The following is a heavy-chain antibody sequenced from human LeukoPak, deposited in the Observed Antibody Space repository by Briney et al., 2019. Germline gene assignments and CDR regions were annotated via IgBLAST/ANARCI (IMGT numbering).Heavy chain of an antibody. V-gene: IGHV4-61*03. CDR3: ARGYSSGWYINWFDP. CDR2: IYYSGET. Sequence: SETLSLTCSVSGDPVSSNIYYWTWIRQPPGRGLEWVGSIYYSGETNYNPSLKRRVIISVDTSNNHFSLRLSSVTVADTAVYYCARGYSSGWYINWFDPWGQGTLVTVSS. J-gene: IGHJ5*02. CDR1: GDPVSSNIYY. D-gene: IGHD6-19*01.